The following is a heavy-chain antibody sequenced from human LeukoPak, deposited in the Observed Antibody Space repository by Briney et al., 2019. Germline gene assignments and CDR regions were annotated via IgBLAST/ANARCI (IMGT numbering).Heavy chain of an antibody. CDR1: GYTFTGYY. CDR3: ARDLGGIAVAGFFDY. J-gene: IGHJ4*02. Sequence: ASVKVSCKASGYTFTGYYMHWVRQAPGQGLEWMGWINPNSGGTNYAQKFQGRVTMTRDTSISTAYMELSRLRSDDTAVYYCARDLGGIAVAGFFDYWGQGTLVTVSS. D-gene: IGHD6-19*01. CDR2: INPNSGGT. V-gene: IGHV1-2*02.